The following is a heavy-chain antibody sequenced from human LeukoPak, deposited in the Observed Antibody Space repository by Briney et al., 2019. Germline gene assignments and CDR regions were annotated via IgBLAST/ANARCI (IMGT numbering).Heavy chain of an antibody. CDR2: INAGNGNT. D-gene: IGHD2-21*01. Sequence: VASVKVSCKASGYTFTSYAMHWVRQAPGQRLEWMGWINAGNGNTKYSQKFQGRVTITRDTSASTAYMELSSLRSEDTAVYYCARDSSEFRSLIPHWGQGTLVTVSS. CDR1: GYTFTSYA. CDR3: ARDSSEFRSLIPH. J-gene: IGHJ1*01. V-gene: IGHV1-3*01.